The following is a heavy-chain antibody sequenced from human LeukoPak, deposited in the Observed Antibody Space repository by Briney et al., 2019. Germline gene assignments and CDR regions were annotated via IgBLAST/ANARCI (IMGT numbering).Heavy chain of an antibody. Sequence: PSETLSLTCSVSGDSISSFYWNWIRQSLGKGLEWIGNIHYSGNSNYNPSLKSRVTMSIDTSRKQFFLKLTSVTAADTAVYYCVLAPNSNWFDFWGQGTQVTVSS. CDR3: VLAPNSNWFDF. CDR1: GDSISSFY. D-gene: IGHD2-8*01. J-gene: IGHJ5*01. V-gene: IGHV4-59*08. CDR2: IHYSGNS.